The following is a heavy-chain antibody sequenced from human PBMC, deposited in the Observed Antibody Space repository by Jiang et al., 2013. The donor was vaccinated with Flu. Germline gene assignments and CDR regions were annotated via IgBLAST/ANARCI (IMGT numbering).Heavy chain of an antibody. D-gene: IGHD5-12*01. CDR1: GYSFTSYW. V-gene: IGHV5-51*01. Sequence: GAEVKKPGESLKISCKGSGYSFTSYWIDWVRQMPGKGLEWMGIIYPGDSDTRYSPSFQGQVTISADKSISTAYLQWSSLKASDTAMYYCARLSGYETKYYYYYGMDVWGQGTTVTVSS. CDR3: ARLSGYETKYYYYYGMDV. J-gene: IGHJ6*02. CDR2: IYPGDSDT.